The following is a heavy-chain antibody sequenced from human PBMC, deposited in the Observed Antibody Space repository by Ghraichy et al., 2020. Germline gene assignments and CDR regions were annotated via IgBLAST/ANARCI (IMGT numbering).Heavy chain of an antibody. CDR3: ARDIYNRASIDTASYFDY. Sequence: GGSLRLSCAASGFTFSSYSMNWVRQAPGKGLEWVSSISSSSSYIYYADSVKGRFTISRDNAKNSLYLQMNSLRAEDTAVYYCARDIYNRASIDTASYFDYWGQGTLVTVSS. CDR1: GFTFSSYS. CDR2: ISSSSSYI. D-gene: IGHD1-1*01. V-gene: IGHV3-21*01. J-gene: IGHJ4*02.